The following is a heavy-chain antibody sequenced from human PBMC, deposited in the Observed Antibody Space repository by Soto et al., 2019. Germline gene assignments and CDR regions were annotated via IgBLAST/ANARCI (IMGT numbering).Heavy chain of an antibody. D-gene: IGHD7-27*01. CDR2: IFYNGNR. CDR1: GDSISSGGYY. J-gene: IGHJ5*02. V-gene: IGHV4-39*01. Sequence: SETLSLTCSVSGDSISSGGYYWGWVRQPPGQGLEWIGSIFYNGNRFYNPSLKSRVAISVDTSKNQFSLKMSSVIGADTAVYYCARHLGRGWFDPWGQGTLVTAPQ. CDR3: ARHLGRGWFDP.